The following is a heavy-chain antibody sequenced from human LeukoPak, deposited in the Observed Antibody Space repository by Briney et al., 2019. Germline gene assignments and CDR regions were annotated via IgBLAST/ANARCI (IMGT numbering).Heavy chain of an antibody. J-gene: IGHJ3*02. CDR2: ISAYNGNT. D-gene: IGHD5-18*01. Sequence: ASVKVSCKASGYTFTGYYMHWVRQAPGQGLEWMGWISAYNGNTNYAQKLQGRVTMTTDTSTSTAYMELRSLRSDDTAVYYCARNTAMADDAFDIWGQGTMVTVSS. CDR1: GYTFTGYY. V-gene: IGHV1-18*04. CDR3: ARNTAMADDAFDI.